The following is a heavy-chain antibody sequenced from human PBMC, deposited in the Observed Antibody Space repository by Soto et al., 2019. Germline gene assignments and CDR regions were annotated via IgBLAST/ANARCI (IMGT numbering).Heavy chain of an antibody. V-gene: IGHV5-51*01. CDR2: IYPGDSDT. D-gene: IGHD5-18*01. J-gene: IGHJ6*02. CDR3: ARTESGYSYGFSDV. CDR1: GYSFTSYW. Sequence: GEALKISCNGSGYSFTSYWIGWVRQMPGKGLEWMGIIYPGDSDTRYSPSFQGQVTISTDKSISTAYLQWSSLKASDTATYYCARTESGYSYGFSDVWGQGTTVTVSS.